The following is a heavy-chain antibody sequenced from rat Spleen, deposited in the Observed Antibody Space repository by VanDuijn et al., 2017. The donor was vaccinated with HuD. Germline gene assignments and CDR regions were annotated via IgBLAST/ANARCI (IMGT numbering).Heavy chain of an antibody. Sequence: EVQLVESGGGLVQPGRSLKLSCAASGFTFSNYYMAWVRQAPTKGLEWVAYISTGGGNTYYLDSVKGRFTVSRDKAKSTLYLQMDSLRSEDTATYYCSTAGSFTDYYFAGGFDYWGQGVMVTVSS. CDR1: GFTFSNYY. CDR2: ISTGGGNT. J-gene: IGHJ2*01. V-gene: IGHV5-27*01. CDR3: STAGSFTDYYFAGGFDY. D-gene: IGHD1-6*01.